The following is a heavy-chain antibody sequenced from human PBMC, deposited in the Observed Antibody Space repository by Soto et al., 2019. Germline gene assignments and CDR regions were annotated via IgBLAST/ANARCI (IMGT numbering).Heavy chain of an antibody. CDR2: ISYDGSNK. D-gene: IGHD2-2*02. Sequence: GGSLRLSCAASGFTFSSYGMHWVRQAPGKGLEWVAVISYDGSNKYYADSVKGRFTIPRDNSKNTLYLQMNSLRAEDTAVYYCAKAPNTEGFDPWGQGTLVTVSS. CDR3: AKAPNTEGFDP. V-gene: IGHV3-30*18. CDR1: GFTFSSYG. J-gene: IGHJ5*02.